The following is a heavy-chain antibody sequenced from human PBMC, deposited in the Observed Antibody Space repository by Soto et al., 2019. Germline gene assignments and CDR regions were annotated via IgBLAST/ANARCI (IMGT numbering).Heavy chain of an antibody. D-gene: IGHD2-2*01. J-gene: IGHJ6*03. CDR2: INAGNGNT. CDR3: ARSSHVVPAANEDYVDV. CDR1: GYTFTSYA. V-gene: IGHV1-3*01. Sequence: GASVKVSCKASGYTFTSYAMHWVRQAPGQRLEWMGWINAGNGNTKYSQKFQGRVTITRDTSASTAYMELSSLRSEDTAVYYCARSSHVVPAANEDYVDVWGKGTTVTVS.